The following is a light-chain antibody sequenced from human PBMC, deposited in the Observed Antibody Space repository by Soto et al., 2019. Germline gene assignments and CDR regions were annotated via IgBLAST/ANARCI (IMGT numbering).Light chain of an antibody. Sequence: QSVLTQPPSASGSPGQSVTISCTGTSSVVGAYKFVSWYQQHPGKAPKVMIYEVSKRPSGVPDRFSGSKSGNTASLTVSGLQAEDEGDYYCSSYAGSNNVIFGGGTKVT. J-gene: IGLJ2*01. CDR3: SSYAGSNNVI. CDR1: SSVVGAYKF. CDR2: EVS. V-gene: IGLV2-8*01.